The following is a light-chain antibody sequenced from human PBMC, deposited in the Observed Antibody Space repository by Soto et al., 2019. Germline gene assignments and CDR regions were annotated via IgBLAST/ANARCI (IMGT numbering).Light chain of an antibody. CDR3: SSYTSSSTHVV. J-gene: IGLJ2*01. Sequence: QSALTQPASVSGSPGQSITISCPGTSSDVGGYNYVSWYQQHPGKAPKLMIYDVSNRPSGVSNRFSGSKSGNTASLTISGLQAEDEADYSCSSYTSSSTHVVFGGGTQLTVL. CDR1: SSDVGGYNY. CDR2: DVS. V-gene: IGLV2-14*01.